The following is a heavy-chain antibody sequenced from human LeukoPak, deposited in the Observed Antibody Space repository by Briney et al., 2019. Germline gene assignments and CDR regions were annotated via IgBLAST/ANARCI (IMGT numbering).Heavy chain of an antibody. J-gene: IGHJ6*03. V-gene: IGHV1-46*01. CDR2: IIPSGGST. Sequence: VASVKLSCKASGYTFTSYYIHWVRHPPARGLEWMGIIIPSGGSTSYAQKFQGRVTMTTDMTTSRVYMELNSMRSEDTAVYYCARDLRDYNSLSYYYYMDVWGKGTTVTVSS. D-gene: IGHD5-24*01. CDR1: GYTFTSYY. CDR3: ARDLRDYNSLSYYYYMDV.